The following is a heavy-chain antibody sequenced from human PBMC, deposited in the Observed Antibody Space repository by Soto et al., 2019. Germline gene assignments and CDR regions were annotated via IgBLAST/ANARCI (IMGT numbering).Heavy chain of an antibody. CDR2: IYSGGST. V-gene: IGHV3-66*01. CDR1: GFTVSSNY. CDR3: ATTDGPDYYYYYMDV. Sequence: GGSLRLSCAASGFTVSSNYMSWVRQAPGKGLEWVSVIYSGGSTYYADSVKGRFTISRDNSKNTLYLQMNSLRAEDTAVYYCATTDGPDYYYYYMDVWGKGTTVTVSS. J-gene: IGHJ6*03.